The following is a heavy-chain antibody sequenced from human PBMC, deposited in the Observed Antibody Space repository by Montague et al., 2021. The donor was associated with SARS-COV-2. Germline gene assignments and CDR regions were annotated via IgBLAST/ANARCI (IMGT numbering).Heavy chain of an antibody. CDR3: AGPPTPSYSSGWYLFYYAMDV. J-gene: IGHJ6*02. V-gene: IGHV4-59*12. D-gene: IGHD6-19*01. CDR1: GGSINSYY. Sequence: ETLSLTCAVSGGSINSYYWSWIRQPPGKGLEWIGYIYYSGSIIYNPSLKSRATISIDTSKNRFSLKLNSVTAADTAVYYCAGPPTPSYSSGWYLFYYAMDVWGQGTTVTVSS. CDR2: IYYSGSI.